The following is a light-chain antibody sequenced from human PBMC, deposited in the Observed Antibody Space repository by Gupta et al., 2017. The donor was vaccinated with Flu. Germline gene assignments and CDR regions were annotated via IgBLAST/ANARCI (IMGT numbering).Light chain of an antibody. CDR1: QDFGSD. CDR2: TAS. CDR3: QQLNSFNLT. Sequence: DIQLTQSPSFLSAAVGDRVTITCRASQDFGSDLAWYQQKPGKAPKLLIYTASILESGVPSRFCGSKSGTEFTITVSSLQPEDFAGYYCQQLNSFNLTFGGGTXVEIK. V-gene: IGKV1-9*01. J-gene: IGKJ4*01.